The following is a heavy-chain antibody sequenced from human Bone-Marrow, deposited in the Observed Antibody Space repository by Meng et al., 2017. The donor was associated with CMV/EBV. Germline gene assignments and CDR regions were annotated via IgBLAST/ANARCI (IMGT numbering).Heavy chain of an antibody. CDR1: GFTFSSYS. CDR3: ARDLFSVGYYYYGMDV. Sequence: GGSLRLSCAASGFTFSSYSMNWVRQAPGKGLEWVSSISSSSSYIYYADSVKGRFTISRDNAKNSLYLQMNSLRAEDTAVYYCARDLFSVGYYYYGMDVWGQGTTVTGYS. J-gene: IGHJ6*01. D-gene: IGHD2-15*01. CDR2: ISSSSSYI. V-gene: IGHV3-21*01.